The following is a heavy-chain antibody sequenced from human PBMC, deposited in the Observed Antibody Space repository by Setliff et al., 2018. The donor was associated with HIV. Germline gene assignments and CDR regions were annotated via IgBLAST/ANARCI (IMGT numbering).Heavy chain of an antibody. Sequence: GGSLRLSCLGTGFTFSNFWMSWVRQAPGKGLEWVANINKEGSKRSYAGSVKGRITISRDNAKSSLYLQMTNVTAEDTAVYYCAARPGVDSRGYIGYYYMDVWGKGTTVTVSS. D-gene: IGHD3-22*01. J-gene: IGHJ6*03. CDR1: GFTFSNFW. CDR2: INKEGSKR. V-gene: IGHV3-7*03. CDR3: AARPGVDSRGYIGYYYMDV.